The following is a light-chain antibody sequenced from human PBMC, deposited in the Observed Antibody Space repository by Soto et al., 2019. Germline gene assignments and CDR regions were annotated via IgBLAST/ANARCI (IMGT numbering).Light chain of an antibody. J-gene: IGKJ5*01. V-gene: IGKV3D-20*02. CDR2: GAS. CDR3: QQRFDWPKIT. Sequence: DIVLTQSPGTLSLSPVEMSTLSCRGSQTVSSSSLAWYQQKPGQAPRLLLFGASTRAAGFPDRFSGSGSGTDFTLTISRLEPEDFGVFYCQQRFDWPKITFGQGTRLEI. CDR1: QTVSSSS.